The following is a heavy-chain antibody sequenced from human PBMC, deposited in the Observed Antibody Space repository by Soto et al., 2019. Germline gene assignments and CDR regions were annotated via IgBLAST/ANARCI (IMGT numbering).Heavy chain of an antibody. V-gene: IGHV4-39*01. CDR3: ARRYCGGDCSAFDI. CDR1: GGSISSSSYY. CDR2: IYYSGST. Sequence: QLQLQESGPGLVKPSETLSLTCIVSGGSISSSSYYWGWIRQPPGKGLEWIGSIYYSGSTYYNPSLKSRVTISVDTSKNQFSLKLSSVTAADTAVYYCARRYCGGDCSAFDIWGQGTMVTVSS. D-gene: IGHD2-21*02. J-gene: IGHJ3*02.